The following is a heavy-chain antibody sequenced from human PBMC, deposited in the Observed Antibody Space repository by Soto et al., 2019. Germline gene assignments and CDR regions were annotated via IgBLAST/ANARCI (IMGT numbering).Heavy chain of an antibody. J-gene: IGHJ4*02. Sequence: QLQLQESGPGLVKPSETLSLTCTVSGGSISSSSYYWGWIRQPPGKGLEWIGSIYYSGSTYYNPSPNSRVTVSVATSKNQVSLKLSPVTAADTAVYYCARHLVSLGYCSGGSCPYFDYWGQGTLVTVSS. CDR2: IYYSGST. CDR1: GGSISSSSYY. CDR3: ARHLVSLGYCSGGSCPYFDY. D-gene: IGHD2-15*01. V-gene: IGHV4-39*01.